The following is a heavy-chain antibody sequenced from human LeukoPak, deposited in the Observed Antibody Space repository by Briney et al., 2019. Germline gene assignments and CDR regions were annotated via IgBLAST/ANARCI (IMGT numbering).Heavy chain of an antibody. Sequence: SETLSLTCTVSGGSISRYYWSWIGQPPAKGREWIGYIYYSGSTNYTPSLKSRVTISVDTSNNQFSLKLSSVTAADTAVYYCARDSSGYRRGSFDYWGQGTLVTVSS. CDR3: ARDSSGYRRGSFDY. D-gene: IGHD3-22*01. CDR1: GGSISRYY. V-gene: IGHV4-59*01. J-gene: IGHJ4*02. CDR2: IYYSGST.